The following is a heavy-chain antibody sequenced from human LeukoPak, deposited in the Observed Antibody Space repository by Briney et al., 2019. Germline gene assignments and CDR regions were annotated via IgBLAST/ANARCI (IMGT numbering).Heavy chain of an antibody. Sequence: ASLKLSCTSSGYSFTGHWMHWVRQAPGQGLEWVGCINPYSGDTKYAVHFEGRVTLTRDTSISTAYMGLSRLRYDDTAVYTRVRVSYTSSSDIDNWGQGALVTVPS. CDR2: INPYSGDT. J-gene: IGHJ4*02. CDR3: VRVSYTSSSDIDN. V-gene: IGHV1-2*02. D-gene: IGHD6-6*01. CDR1: GYSFTGHW.